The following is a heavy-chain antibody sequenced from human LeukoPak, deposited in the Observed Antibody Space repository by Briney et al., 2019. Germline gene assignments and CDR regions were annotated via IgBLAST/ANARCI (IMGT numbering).Heavy chain of an antibody. CDR3: ARGRGYSSSWQYYYYGMDV. CDR2: INHSGST. Sequence: SETLSLTCAVYGGSFSGYYWSWIRQPPGKGLEWIGEINHSGSTNYNPSLKSRVTISVDTSKNQFSLKLSSVTAADTAVYYCARGRGYSSSWQYYYYGMDVWGRGTTVTVSS. V-gene: IGHV4-34*01. CDR1: GGSFSGYY. J-gene: IGHJ6*02. D-gene: IGHD6-13*01.